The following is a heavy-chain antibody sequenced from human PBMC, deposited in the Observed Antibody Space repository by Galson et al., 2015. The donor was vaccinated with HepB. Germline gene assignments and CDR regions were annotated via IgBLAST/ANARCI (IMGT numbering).Heavy chain of an antibody. D-gene: IGHD4-11*01. CDR1: GFIFSSYN. V-gene: IGHV3-21*01. CDR3: ARDSPMTTVTTVDY. Sequence: SLRLSCAASGFIFSSYNMNWVRQAPGKGLEWVSSISSSGSYIYYADSVKGRFTISRDNAQNSLYLQMNSLRAEDTAVYFCARDSPMTTVTTVDYWGQGTLVTVSS. CDR2: ISSSGSYI. J-gene: IGHJ4*02.